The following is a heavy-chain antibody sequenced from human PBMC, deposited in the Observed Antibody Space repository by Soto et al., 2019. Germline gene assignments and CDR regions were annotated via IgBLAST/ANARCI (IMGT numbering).Heavy chain of an antibody. J-gene: IGHJ6*02. D-gene: IGHD6-13*01. CDR2: IKQDGSEK. CDR3: AREAPPYSSSWRDYYYYGMDV. Sequence: GGSLRLSCAASGFTFSSYWMSWVRQAPGKGLEWVANIKQDGSEKYYVDSVKGRFTISRDNAKNSLYLQMNSLRAEDTAVYYCAREAPPYSSSWRDYYYYGMDVWGQGTTVTVSS. V-gene: IGHV3-7*05. CDR1: GFTFSSYW.